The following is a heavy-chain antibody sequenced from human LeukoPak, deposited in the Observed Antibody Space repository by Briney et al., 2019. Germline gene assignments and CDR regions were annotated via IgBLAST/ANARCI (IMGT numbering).Heavy chain of an antibody. CDR1: GGSISSGGYY. Sequence: PSETLSLTCTVSGGSISSGGYYWSWLRQHPGKGLEWIGYIYYSGSTYYNPSLKSRVTISVDTSKNQFSLKLSPVTAADTAVYYCARHRVVVAATLYYFDYWGQGTLVTVSS. J-gene: IGHJ4*02. V-gene: IGHV4-31*03. D-gene: IGHD2-15*01. CDR3: ARHRVVVAATLYYFDY. CDR2: IYYSGST.